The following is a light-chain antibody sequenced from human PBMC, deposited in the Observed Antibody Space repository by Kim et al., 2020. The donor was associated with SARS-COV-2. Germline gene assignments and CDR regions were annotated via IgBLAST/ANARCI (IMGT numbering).Light chain of an antibody. V-gene: IGLV3-1*01. Sequence: SCELTQPPSVSVSPGQTASITCSGDKLGDKYACWYQQKPGQSPVLVIYQDSKRPSGIPERFSGSNSGNTATLTISGTQAMDEADYYCQAWDSSTVVFGTG. J-gene: IGLJ1*01. CDR3: QAWDSSTVV. CDR2: QDS. CDR1: KLGDKY.